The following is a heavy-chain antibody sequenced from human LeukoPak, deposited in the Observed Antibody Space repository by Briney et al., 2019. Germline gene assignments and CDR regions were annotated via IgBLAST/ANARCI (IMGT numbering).Heavy chain of an antibody. Sequence: GGSLRLSCAASGFTVSSNYMSWVRQAPGKGLEWVSVIYSGGSTYYADSVKGRFTISRDSSKNTLYLQMNSLRAEDTAVYYCARDSSSSWRTFDYWGQGTLVTVSS. J-gene: IGHJ4*02. CDR1: GFTVSSNY. CDR3: ARDSSSSWRTFDY. V-gene: IGHV3-66*02. D-gene: IGHD6-13*01. CDR2: IYSGGST.